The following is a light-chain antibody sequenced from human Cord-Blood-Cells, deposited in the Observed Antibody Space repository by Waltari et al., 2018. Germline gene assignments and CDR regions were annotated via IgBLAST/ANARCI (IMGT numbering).Light chain of an antibody. CDR1: QSISSY. Sequence: DIQMTQSPSSLSVSVGDRVTITCRASQSISSYLNWYQQKPGNAPKLLIYAASSLQSGVPSRFSGSGSGTDFTLTISSLQPEDFATYYCQQSYSTHTFGQGTKLEIK. V-gene: IGKV1-39*01. CDR3: QQSYSTHT. CDR2: AAS. J-gene: IGKJ2*01.